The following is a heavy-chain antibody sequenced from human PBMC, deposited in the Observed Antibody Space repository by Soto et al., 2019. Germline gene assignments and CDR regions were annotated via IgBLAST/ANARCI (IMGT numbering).Heavy chain of an antibody. J-gene: IGHJ6*03. Sequence: ASVKVSCKASGYTFTIYCINWVRQATGQGHEWMGWMNPNSGNTGYAQKFQGRVTMTRNTSISTAYMELSSLRSEDTAVYYCARYGYYDFWSGCLCYYYYYYMAVWGKGTTVXVSS. D-gene: IGHD3-3*01. V-gene: IGHV1-8*01. CDR2: MNPNSGNT. CDR3: ARYGYYDFWSGCLCYYYYYYMAV. CDR1: GYTFTIYC.